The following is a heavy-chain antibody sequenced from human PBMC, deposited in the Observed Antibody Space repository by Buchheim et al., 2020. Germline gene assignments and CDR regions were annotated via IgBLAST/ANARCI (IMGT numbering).Heavy chain of an antibody. J-gene: IGHJ6*02. V-gene: IGHV3-11*06. CDR1: GLRFSDYY. D-gene: IGHD4-11*01. Sequence: QVQLVESGGGLVKPGGSLRRSCAASGLRFSDYYMSWIRQAPGKGPEWVAYISGSSGDTNYADSVKGRFTISRDNGKNSLYLQMNSLRAEDTALYYCARDWKRVTGATHYGMDVWGQGTT. CDR2: ISGSSGDT. CDR3: ARDWKRVTGATHYGMDV.